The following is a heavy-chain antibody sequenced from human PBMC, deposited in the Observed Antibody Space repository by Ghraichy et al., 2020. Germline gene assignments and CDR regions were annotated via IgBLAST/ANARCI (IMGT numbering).Heavy chain of an antibody. D-gene: IGHD3-22*01. CDR2: IYTGGSR. CDR1: GFSVSGNY. Sequence: GGSLRLSCAASGFSVSGNYMSWVRQAPGKGLEWVSVIYTGGSRYSADSVKGRFTISRDNSKNTLYLQMNSLRAEDTAVYYCEGEHYYERSGYGAFDYWGQGTLVTVSS. CDR3: EGEHYYERSGYGAFDY. J-gene: IGHJ4*02. V-gene: IGHV3-53*01.